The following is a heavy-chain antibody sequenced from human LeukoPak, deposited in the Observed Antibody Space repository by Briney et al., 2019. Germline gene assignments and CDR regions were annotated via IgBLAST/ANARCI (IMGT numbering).Heavy chain of an antibody. V-gene: IGHV4-59*08. CDR1: GGSISSYY. Sequence: PSETLSLTCTVSGGSISSYYWSWIRQPPGKGLEWIGYICYSGSTNYNPSLKSRVTISVDTSKNQFSLKLSSVTAADTAVYYCARHGDCSSTSCYAGYVGWFDPWGQGTLVTVSS. CDR2: ICYSGST. CDR3: ARHGDCSSTSCYAGYVGWFDP. J-gene: IGHJ5*02. D-gene: IGHD2-2*01.